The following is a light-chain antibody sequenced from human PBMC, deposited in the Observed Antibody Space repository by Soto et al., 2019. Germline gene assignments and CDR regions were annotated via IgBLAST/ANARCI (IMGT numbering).Light chain of an antibody. CDR1: SGHSSYA. CDR2: LNSDGGH. Sequence: QLVLTQSPSASASRGASVKLTCTLSSGHSSYAIAWHQQQPEKGPRYLMKLNSDGGHNKGDGIPDRFSGSSSGAERYLTISSLQSEDEADYYCQTWNTGTHVVFGGGTKLTVL. CDR3: QTWNTGTHVV. J-gene: IGLJ2*01. V-gene: IGLV4-69*01.